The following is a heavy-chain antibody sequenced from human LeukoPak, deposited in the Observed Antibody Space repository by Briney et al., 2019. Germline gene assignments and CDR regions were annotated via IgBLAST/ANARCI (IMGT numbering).Heavy chain of an antibody. CDR2: ISSSSSYI. V-gene: IGHV3-21*01. CDR3: ARSSIAVAAY. J-gene: IGHJ4*02. CDR1: ASTFSNSA. D-gene: IGHD6-19*01. Sequence: GGSLRLSCAASASTFSNSAMSWVRQAPGKGLEWVSSISSSSSYIYYADSVKGRFTISRDNAKNSLYLQMNSLRAEDTAVYYCARSSIAVAAYWGQGTLVTVSS.